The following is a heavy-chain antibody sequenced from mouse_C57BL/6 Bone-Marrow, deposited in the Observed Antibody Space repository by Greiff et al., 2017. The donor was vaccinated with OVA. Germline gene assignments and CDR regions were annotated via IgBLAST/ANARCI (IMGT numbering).Heavy chain of an antibody. CDR2: ISNGGGST. Sequence: EVKLQESGGGLVQPGGSLKLSCAASGFTFSDYYMYWVRQTPEKRLEWVAYISNGGGSTYYPDTVKGRFTISRDNAKNTLYLQMSRMKSEDTAMYYCARHDGNYNGLAYWGQGTLVTVSA. CDR3: ARHDGNYNGLAY. CDR1: GFTFSDYY. V-gene: IGHV5-12*01. J-gene: IGHJ3*01. D-gene: IGHD2-1*01.